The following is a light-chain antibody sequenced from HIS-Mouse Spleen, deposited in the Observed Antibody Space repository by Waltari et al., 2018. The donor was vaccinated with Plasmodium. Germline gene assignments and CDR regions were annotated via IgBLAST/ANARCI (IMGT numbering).Light chain of an antibody. J-gene: IGLJ3*02. V-gene: IGLV3-10*01. Sequence: SYELTQPPSVSVSPGQTARITCPGDALTKKYAYWYKQKSGQAPVLVIYEDSKRPSGIPERFSGSSSGTMATLTISGAQVEDEADYYCYSTDSSGNHRVFGGGTKLTVL. CDR1: ALTKKY. CDR3: YSTDSSGNHRV. CDR2: EDS.